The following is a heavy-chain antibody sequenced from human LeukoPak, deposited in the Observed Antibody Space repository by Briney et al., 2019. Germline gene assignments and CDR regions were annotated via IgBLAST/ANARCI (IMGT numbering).Heavy chain of an antibody. CDR2: INPSGSST. D-gene: IGHD1-26*01. V-gene: IGHV1-46*01. CDR3: ATDTGSGSYSGDAFDI. CDR1: GYSFTSHY. J-gene: IGHJ3*02. Sequence: ASVTVSCKASGYSFTSHYMHWVRQAPGQGLEWLGLINPSGSSTLYAQKFQGRVTMTEDTSTDTAYMELSSLRSEDTAVYYCATDTGSGSYSGDAFDIWGQGTMVTVSS.